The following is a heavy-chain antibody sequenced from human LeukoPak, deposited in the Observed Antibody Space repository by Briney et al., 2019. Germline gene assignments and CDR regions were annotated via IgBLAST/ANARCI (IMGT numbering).Heavy chain of an antibody. V-gene: IGHV4-31*03. CDR2: IYYSGST. Sequence: PSQTLSLTCTVSGGSISSVGYYCSWIRQHPGKGLGWIGYIYYSGSTYYNPSLKSRVTISVDTSKNQFSLKLSSVTAADTAVYYCAALYYYGSGSRFYFDYWGQGTRVTVSS. CDR1: GGSISSVGYY. D-gene: IGHD3-10*01. CDR3: AALYYYGSGSRFYFDY. J-gene: IGHJ4*02.